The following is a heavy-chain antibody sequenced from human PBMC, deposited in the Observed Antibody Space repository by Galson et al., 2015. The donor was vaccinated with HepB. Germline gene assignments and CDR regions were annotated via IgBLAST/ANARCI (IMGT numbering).Heavy chain of an antibody. CDR3: ARSTSDL. J-gene: IGHJ5*02. V-gene: IGHV3-74*01. CDR1: GFTFSAHW. CDR2: INPDGSDT. Sequence: LRLSCAASGFTFSAHWMHWVRQAPGKGLVGVSRINPDGSDTRYADSVKGRFTISRDNAKNTLFLQMNSLRVEDTAVYYCARSTSDLWGQGTLVTVSS.